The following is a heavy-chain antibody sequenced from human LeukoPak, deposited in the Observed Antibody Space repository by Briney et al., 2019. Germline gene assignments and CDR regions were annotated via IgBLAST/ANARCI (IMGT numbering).Heavy chain of an antibody. CDR2: INPNSGGT. CDR1: RHTFTGYY. CDR3: ATPERGYSGYDFGS. Sequence: PGASVKVSCKASRHTFTGYYMHWVRQAPGQGLEWMGWINPNSGGTNYAQKFQGRVTMTRDMSISTAYMELSRLRSDDTAVYYCATPERGYSGYDFGSWGQGTLVTVSS. D-gene: IGHD5-12*01. J-gene: IGHJ4*02. V-gene: IGHV1-2*02.